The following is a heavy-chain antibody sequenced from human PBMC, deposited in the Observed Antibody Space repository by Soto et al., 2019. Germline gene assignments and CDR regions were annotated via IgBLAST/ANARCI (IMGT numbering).Heavy chain of an antibody. J-gene: IGHJ4*02. D-gene: IGHD5-12*01. CDR1: GFTFSSYD. Sequence: EVQLVESGGGLVQPGGSLRLSCAASGFTFSSYDMHWVRQATGKGLEWVSAIGTAGDTYYPAYVKGRFTISRENAKNSLYLQMNSLRAGDTAVYYCARSSSGYGGYYFDYWGQGTLVTVSS. CDR3: ARSSSGYGGYYFDY. V-gene: IGHV3-13*01. CDR2: IGTAGDT.